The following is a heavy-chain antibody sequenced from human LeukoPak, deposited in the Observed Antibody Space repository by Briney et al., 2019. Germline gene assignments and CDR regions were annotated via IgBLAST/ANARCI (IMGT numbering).Heavy chain of an antibody. CDR1: GYTFTSYD. Sequence: ASVKVSCKASGYTFTSYDINWVRQATGQGLEWMGWMNPNSGNTGYAQKFQGRVTITRNTSISTAYMELSSLRSEDTAVYYCARGSRGRYSYGLWNWFDPWGQGTLVTVSS. J-gene: IGHJ5*02. V-gene: IGHV1-8*03. D-gene: IGHD5-18*01. CDR3: ARGSRGRYSYGLWNWFDP. CDR2: MNPNSGNT.